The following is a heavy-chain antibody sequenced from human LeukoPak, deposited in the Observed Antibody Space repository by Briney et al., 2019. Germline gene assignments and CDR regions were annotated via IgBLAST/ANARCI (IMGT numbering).Heavy chain of an antibody. CDR3: EKDRDSGYHPMYCWFAY. D-gene: IGHD5-12*01. Sequence: GRSLRLSCAASGFTFSSYGMHWVRQAPGKGLEWVAVISYDGSNKYYADSVKGRFTISKENSKNKLYLHMNRLRDEDTAVYYCEKDRDSGYHPMYCWFAYWGEGTLVTVSS. CDR2: ISYDGSNK. J-gene: IGHJ4*02. V-gene: IGHV3-30*18. CDR1: GFTFSSYG.